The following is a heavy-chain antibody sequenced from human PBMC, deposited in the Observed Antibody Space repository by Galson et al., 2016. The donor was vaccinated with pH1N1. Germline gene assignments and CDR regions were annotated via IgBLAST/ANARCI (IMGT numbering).Heavy chain of an antibody. CDR1: GYTFTTYW. CDR3: ARLIGGCYHILEFDY. V-gene: IGHV5-51*03. CDR2: VYPPDSDT. Sequence: QSGAEVKKAGESLKISCKGSGYTFTTYWIAWVRQMPGEGLEWMGIVYPPDSDTKYSPSFEGQVTISADKSISTAYLQWSSLKASDTAVYYCARLIGGCYHILEFDYWGQGTTVTVSS. J-gene: IGHJ4*03. D-gene: IGHD2-15*01.